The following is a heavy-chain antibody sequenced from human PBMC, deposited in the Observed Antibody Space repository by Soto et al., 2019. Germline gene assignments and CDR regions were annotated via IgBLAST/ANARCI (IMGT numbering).Heavy chain of an antibody. CDR2: INAGNGNT. CDR1: GYRYTSYA. J-gene: IGHJ4*02. CDR3: ASSYCSSTSCYISFDY. V-gene: IGHV1-3*01. Sequence: ASVKVSCKASGYRYTSYAVHWVRQAPGQRLEWMGWINAGNGNTKYSQKFQGRVTITRDTSASTAYMELSSLRSEDTAVYYCASSYCSSTSCYISFDYWGQGTLVTVSS. D-gene: IGHD2-2*02.